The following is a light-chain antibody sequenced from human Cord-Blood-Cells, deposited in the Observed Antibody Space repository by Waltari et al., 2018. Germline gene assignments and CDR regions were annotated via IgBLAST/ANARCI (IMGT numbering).Light chain of an antibody. CDR3: QQYNSYLT. CDR1: QSISSW. CDR2: DAS. Sequence: DIQMTQSPSTLSASVGDRVTITCRASQSISSWLAWYQQKPGKAPKLLIYDASSLESGVPSRFSCSGSGTEFTITISSLQPDDFATYYCQQYNSYLTFGGGTKVEIK. V-gene: IGKV1-5*01. J-gene: IGKJ4*01.